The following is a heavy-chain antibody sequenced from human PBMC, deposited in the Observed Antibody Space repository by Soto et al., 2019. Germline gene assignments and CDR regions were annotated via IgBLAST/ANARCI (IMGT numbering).Heavy chain of an antibody. CDR1: GGTFSSYA. Sequence: GASVKVSCKASGGTFSSYAISWVRQAPGQGLEWMGGIIPIFGTANYAQKFQGRVTITADESTSTAYMELSSLRSEDTAVYYCARVENWNYWWYFDLWGRGTLVTVSS. D-gene: IGHD1-7*01. CDR2: IIPIFGTA. J-gene: IGHJ2*01. CDR3: ARVENWNYWWYFDL. V-gene: IGHV1-69*13.